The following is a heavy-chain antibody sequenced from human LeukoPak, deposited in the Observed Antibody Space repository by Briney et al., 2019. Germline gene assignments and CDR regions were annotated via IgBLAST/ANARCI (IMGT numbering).Heavy chain of an antibody. CDR1: GGSFSGYY. D-gene: IGHD3-10*01. CDR3: ARKDRYYYGSGSYGIDY. Sequence: SETLSLTCAVYGGSFSGYYWSWIRQPPGKGLEWIGEINHSGSTNYNPSLKSRVTISVDTSKNQFSLKLSSVTAADTAVYYCARKDRYYYGSGSYGIDYWGQGTLVTVS. V-gene: IGHV4-34*01. J-gene: IGHJ4*02. CDR2: INHSGST.